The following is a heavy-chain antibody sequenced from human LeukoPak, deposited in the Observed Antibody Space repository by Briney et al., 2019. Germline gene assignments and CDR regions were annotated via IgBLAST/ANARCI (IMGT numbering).Heavy chain of an antibody. CDR1: GFTFSGSA. J-gene: IGHJ4*02. CDR2: IRSKAISYAT. CDR3: TSFDWDYVWGSYRPL. D-gene: IGHD3-16*02. V-gene: IGHV3-73*01. Sequence: GGSLRLSCAASGFTFSGSAMHWVRQASGKGLEWVGRIRSKAISYATAYAASVKGRFTISRDDSKNTAYLQMNSLKTEDTAVYYCTSFDWDYVWGSYRPLWGQGTLVTVSS.